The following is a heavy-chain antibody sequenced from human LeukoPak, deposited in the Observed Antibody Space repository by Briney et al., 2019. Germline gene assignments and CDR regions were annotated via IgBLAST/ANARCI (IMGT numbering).Heavy chain of an antibody. Sequence: GGSLRLSCAASGFTFSSYEMNWVRQAPGKGLEWVSYISSSGSTIYYADSVKGRFTISRDNAKNSLYLQMNSLTAEDTAVYYCARLFRDVTTFDYWGQGTLVTVSS. CDR3: ARLFRDVTTFDY. CDR1: GFTFSSYE. J-gene: IGHJ4*02. CDR2: ISSSGSTI. V-gene: IGHV3-48*03. D-gene: IGHD1-1*01.